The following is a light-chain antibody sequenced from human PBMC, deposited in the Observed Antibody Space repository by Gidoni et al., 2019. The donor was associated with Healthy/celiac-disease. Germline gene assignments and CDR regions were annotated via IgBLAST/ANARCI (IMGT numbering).Light chain of an antibody. J-gene: IGKJ2*02. CDR2: GAS. CDR1: QSVSSY. V-gene: IGKV3-15*01. Sequence: EPVMTHSTATLSVSTGERATLSCRASQSVSSYLAWYQQKPGQAPKLLIYGASTRATGIPARFSGSGSGTEFTLTISSLQSEDFAIYYCQQYNNWPPWTFGQGTKLEIK. CDR3: QQYNNWPPWT.